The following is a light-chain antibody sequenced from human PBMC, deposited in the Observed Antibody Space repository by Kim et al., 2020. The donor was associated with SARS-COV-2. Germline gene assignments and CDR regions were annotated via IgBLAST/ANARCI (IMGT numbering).Light chain of an antibody. CDR3: QAWDSSTAV. Sequence: SVSPGQTASITCSGDKLGDKYACWCQQKPGQSPVLVIYQDSKRPSGIPERFSGSNSGNTATLTISGTQAMDEADYYCQAWDSSTAVFGGGTQLTVL. V-gene: IGLV3-1*01. J-gene: IGLJ2*01. CDR1: KLGDKY. CDR2: QDS.